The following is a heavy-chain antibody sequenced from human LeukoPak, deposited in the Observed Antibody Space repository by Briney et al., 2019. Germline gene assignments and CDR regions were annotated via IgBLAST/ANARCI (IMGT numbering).Heavy chain of an antibody. CDR3: ARSGKLWFVDYSWLGGFHYFDY. J-gene: IGHJ4*02. V-gene: IGHV1-2*02. CDR1: GYTFTGYY. D-gene: IGHD3-10*01. Sequence: ASVKVSCKASGYTFTGYYMHWVRQAPGQGLEWMGWINPNSGGTNYAQKFQGRVTMTRDTSISTAYMELSRLRSDDTAVYYCARSGKLWFVDYSWLGGFHYFDYWGQGTLVTVSS. CDR2: INPNSGGT.